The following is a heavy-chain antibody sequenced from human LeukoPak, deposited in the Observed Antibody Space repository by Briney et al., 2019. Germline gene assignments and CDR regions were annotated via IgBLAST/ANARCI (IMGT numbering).Heavy chain of an antibody. Sequence: PGRSLRLSCAASGFTFSSYAMHWVRQAPGKGLEWVAVISYDGSNKYYADSVKGRFTISRDNSKNTLYLQMNSLRAEDTAVYYCASDRIAADDVGTAYWGQGTLVTISS. CDR3: ASDRIAADDVGTAY. D-gene: IGHD6-25*01. V-gene: IGHV3-30-3*01. CDR1: GFTFSSYA. CDR2: ISYDGSNK. J-gene: IGHJ4*02.